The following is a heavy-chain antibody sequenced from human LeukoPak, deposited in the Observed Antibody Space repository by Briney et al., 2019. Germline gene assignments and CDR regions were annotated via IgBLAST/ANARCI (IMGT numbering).Heavy chain of an antibody. Sequence: ASVKVSCKASGYTFTSYYMHWVRQAPGQGLEWMGIINPSGGSTSYAQKFQGRVTMTRDTSISTAYMELSRLRSDDTAVYYCARDRPVLRLFDPWGQGTLVTVPS. J-gene: IGHJ5*02. CDR3: ARDRPVLRLFDP. D-gene: IGHD3-3*01. CDR2: INPSGGST. CDR1: GYTFTSYY. V-gene: IGHV1-46*01.